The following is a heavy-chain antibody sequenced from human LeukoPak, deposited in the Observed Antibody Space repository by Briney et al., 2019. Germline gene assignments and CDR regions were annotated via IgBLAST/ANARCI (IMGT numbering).Heavy chain of an antibody. J-gene: IGHJ3*02. D-gene: IGHD3-22*01. CDR2: ISYDGSNK. CDR1: GFTFSSYA. CDR3: ARGGTYYYDSSGYEDVFDI. V-gene: IGHV3-30*01. Sequence: GGSLRLSCAASGFTFSSYAMHWVRQAPGKGLEWVAVISYDGSNKYYADSVKGRFTISRDNSKNTLYLQMNSLRAEDTAVYYCARGGTYYYDSSGYEDVFDIWGQGTMVTVSS.